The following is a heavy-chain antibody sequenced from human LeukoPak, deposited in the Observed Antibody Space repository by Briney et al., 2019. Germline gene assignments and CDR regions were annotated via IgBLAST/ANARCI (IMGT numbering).Heavy chain of an antibody. V-gene: IGHV1-8*02. J-gene: IGHJ4*02. CDR3: ARAVARKPIDY. D-gene: IGHD6-19*01. CDR1: GYTFTSYD. CDR2: MNPNSGNT. Sequence: ASVKVSCKASGYTFTSYDINWVRQATGQGLEWMGWMNPNSGNTGYARKFQGRVTMTRNTSISTAYMELSSLRSEDTAVYYCARAVARKPIDYWGQGTLVTVSS.